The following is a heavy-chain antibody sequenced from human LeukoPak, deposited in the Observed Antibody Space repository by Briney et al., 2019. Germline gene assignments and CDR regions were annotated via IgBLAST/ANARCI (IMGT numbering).Heavy chain of an antibody. CDR1: GFTFSSYG. V-gene: IGHV3-23*01. J-gene: IGHJ3*02. Sequence: GGSLRLSCAASGFTFSSYGMSWVRQAPGKGLEWVSGIRSSGDSTYYADSVKGRFTISRDNSKNTLYLQMNSLRAEDTAVYYCAKDLPSSGYYYDAFDIWGQGTMVTVSS. CDR3: AKDLPSSGYYYDAFDI. CDR2: IRSSGDST. D-gene: IGHD3-22*01.